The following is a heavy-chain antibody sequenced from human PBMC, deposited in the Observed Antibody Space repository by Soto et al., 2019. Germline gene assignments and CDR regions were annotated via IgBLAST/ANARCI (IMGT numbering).Heavy chain of an antibody. Sequence: GGSLRLSCAASGFPFSIYWMSLVRQSPGKGLEWVANIKQDGSEKYYVDSVKGRFTISRDNAKNSLYLQMNSLRAEDTAVYYCARAEAAIPHDYGMDVWGQGTTVTVSS. D-gene: IGHD2-21*02. CDR3: ARAEAAIPHDYGMDV. CDR1: GFPFSIYW. J-gene: IGHJ6*02. CDR2: IKQDGSEK. V-gene: IGHV3-7*03.